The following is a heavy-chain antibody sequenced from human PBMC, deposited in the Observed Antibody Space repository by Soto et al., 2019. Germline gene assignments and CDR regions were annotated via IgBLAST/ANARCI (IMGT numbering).Heavy chain of an antibody. J-gene: IGHJ4*02. CDR1: GFTVSSYY. Sequence: EVQLVESGGGLIQPGGSLRLSCAASGFTVSSYYMSWVRQAPGKGLEWVSVIYSSGNTYYADSVRDRFTISRDNSKNTLYLQMNSLRDEDTAVYYCARSGGVYYSEEWGRGTLVTVSS. CDR2: IYSSGNT. V-gene: IGHV3-53*01. CDR3: ARSGGVYYSEE. D-gene: IGHD3-22*01.